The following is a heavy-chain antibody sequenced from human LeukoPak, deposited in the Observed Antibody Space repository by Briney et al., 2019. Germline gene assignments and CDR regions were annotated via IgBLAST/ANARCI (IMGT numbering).Heavy chain of an antibody. CDR1: GFTFSSYA. D-gene: IGHD3-16*01. CDR2: ISYGGSNK. CDR3: ARDLLSGEFPQGAFDI. J-gene: IGHJ3*02. Sequence: GGSLRLSCAASGFTFSSYAMHWVRQAPGKGLEWVAVISYGGSNKYYADSVKGRFTISRGNSKNTLYLQMNSLRAEDTAVYYCARDLLSGEFPQGAFDIWGQGTMVTVSS. V-gene: IGHV3-30-3*01.